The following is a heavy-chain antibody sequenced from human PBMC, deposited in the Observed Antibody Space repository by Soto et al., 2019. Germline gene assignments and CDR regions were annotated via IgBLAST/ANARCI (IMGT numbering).Heavy chain of an antibody. CDR3: ARGRYCTNGVCYYYGMDV. D-gene: IGHD2-8*01. J-gene: IGHJ6*02. Sequence: QVQLQESGPGLVKPSGTLSLTCAVSGGSISSSNWWSWVRQPPGKGLEWIGEIYHSGSTNYNPSLKSRVTISVDKSKHQFSLKLSSVTAADTAAYYCARGRYCTNGVCYYYGMDVWGQGTTVTVSS. V-gene: IGHV4-4*02. CDR1: GGSISSSNW. CDR2: IYHSGST.